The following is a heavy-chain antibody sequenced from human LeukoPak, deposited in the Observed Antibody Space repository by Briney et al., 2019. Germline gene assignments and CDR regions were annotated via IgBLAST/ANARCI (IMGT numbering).Heavy chain of an antibody. CDR2: INPNSGGT. CDR3: ARDGGITIFGVTNYYYYGMDV. J-gene: IGHJ6*02. CDR1: GYTFTSYY. V-gene: IGHV1-2*06. D-gene: IGHD3-3*01. Sequence: ASVKVSCKASGYTFTSYYMHWVRQAPGQGLEWMGRINPNSGGTNYAQKFQGRVTMTRDTSISTAYMELSRLRSDDTAVYYCARDGGITIFGVTNYYYYGMDVWGQGTTVIVSS.